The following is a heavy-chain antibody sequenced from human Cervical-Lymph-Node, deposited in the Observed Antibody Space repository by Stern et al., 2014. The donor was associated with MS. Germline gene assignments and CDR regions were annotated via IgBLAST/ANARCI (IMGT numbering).Heavy chain of an antibody. Sequence: EVQLVESGGGLVQPGGSLRLSCAASGFTFSSYWMQWVRQAPGKRLVWVSRMNSYGISTSYADSVKGRFTISRDNAKNTLYLQMNSLRAEDTAVYYCARLYGGKGGDAFDIWGQGTMVTVSS. CDR2: MNSYGIST. CDR1: GFTFSSYW. CDR3: ARLYGGKGGDAFDI. V-gene: IGHV3-74*02. J-gene: IGHJ3*02. D-gene: IGHD4/OR15-4a*01.